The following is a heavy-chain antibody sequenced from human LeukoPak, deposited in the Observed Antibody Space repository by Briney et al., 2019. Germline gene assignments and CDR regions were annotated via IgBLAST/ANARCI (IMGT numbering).Heavy chain of an antibody. CDR3: ARGYSGSFYYFDY. V-gene: IGHV3-21*01. J-gene: IGHJ4*02. CDR1: KFTFSTYS. CDR2: ISSGGSYI. D-gene: IGHD3-10*01. Sequence: GGSLRLSCAASKFTFSTYSMNWVRQAPGKGLEWVSSISSGGSYIYYADSVKGRFTISRDNAKNSLYLQINSLRAEDTAVYYCARGYSGSFYYFDYWGQGTLVAVSS.